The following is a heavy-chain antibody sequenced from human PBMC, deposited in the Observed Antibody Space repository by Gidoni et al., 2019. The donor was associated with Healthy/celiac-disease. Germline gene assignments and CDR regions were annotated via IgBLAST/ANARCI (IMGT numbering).Heavy chain of an antibody. V-gene: IGHV3-23*01. CDR3: AKRQQQLASPFDY. CDR1: GFTCSSYA. CDR2: ISGSGGST. J-gene: IGHJ4*02. Sequence: EVQLLESGGGWEQPGGSLRLSWAASGFTCSSYARSWVRQAPGKGLEWVSAISGSGGSTYYADSVKGRFTISSDNSKNTLYLQMNSLRADDTAVYYCAKRQQQLASPFDYWGQGTLVTVSS. D-gene: IGHD6-13*01.